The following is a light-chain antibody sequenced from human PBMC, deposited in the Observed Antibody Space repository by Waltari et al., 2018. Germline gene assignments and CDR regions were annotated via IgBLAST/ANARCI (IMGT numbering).Light chain of an antibody. CDR2: GDS. J-gene: IGKJ1*01. Sequence: EIVLTQSPGTLSLSLGERATLSCRASQSLSSSYLAWYQHKPGQAPRLLIYGDSSRANGIPDRFSGSGSGTEFTLTISRLEPEDFAVYYCQQYRTFGQGTKVEIK. V-gene: IGKV3-20*01. CDR3: QQYRT. CDR1: QSLSSSY.